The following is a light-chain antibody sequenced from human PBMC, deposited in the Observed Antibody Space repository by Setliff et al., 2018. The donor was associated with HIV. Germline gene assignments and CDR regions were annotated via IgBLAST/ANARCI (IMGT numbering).Light chain of an antibody. Sequence: QSALTQPASASGSPGQSITISCTGTSRDVGGYNYVSWYQQHPGKAPKLIIYEVRNRPSGVSIRFSGSKSGNTASLTISGLQTEDEADYYCSSYAITNTLPFGTGTKVTVL. V-gene: IGLV2-14*01. CDR2: EVR. CDR1: SRDVGGYNY. CDR3: SSYAITNTLP. J-gene: IGLJ1*01.